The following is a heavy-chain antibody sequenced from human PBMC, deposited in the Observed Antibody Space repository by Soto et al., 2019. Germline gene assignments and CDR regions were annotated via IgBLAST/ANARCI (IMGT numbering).Heavy chain of an antibody. J-gene: IGHJ4*02. D-gene: IGHD2-15*01. CDR2: IYYSGST. V-gene: IGHV4-59*01. Sequence: SETLSLTCTVSGGSISSYYWSWIRQPPGKGLEWIGYIYYSGSTNYNPSLKSRVTISVDTSKNQLSLKLSSVTAADTAVYYCARARRGYCSGGSCYSGGFPFDYWGQGTLVTVSS. CDR3: ARARRGYCSGGSCYSGGFPFDY. CDR1: GGSISSYY.